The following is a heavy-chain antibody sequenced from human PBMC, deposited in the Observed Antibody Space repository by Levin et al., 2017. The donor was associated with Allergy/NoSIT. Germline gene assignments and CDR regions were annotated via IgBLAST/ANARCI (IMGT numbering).Heavy chain of an antibody. V-gene: IGHV5-51*01. D-gene: IGHD3-10*01. J-gene: IGHJ4*02. CDR3: ARRSGGADY. CDR1: GSSFSTYW. CDR2: IYPGDSDT. Sequence: PGGSLRLSCKGSGSSFSTYWIGWVRQMPGKGLEWMGIIYPGDSDTRYSPSFQGQVTISADKSITTAYLQWSSLKAADTAIYYCARRSGGADYWGQGTLVTVSS.